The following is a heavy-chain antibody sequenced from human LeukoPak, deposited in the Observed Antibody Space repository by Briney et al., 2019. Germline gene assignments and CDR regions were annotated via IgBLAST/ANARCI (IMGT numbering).Heavy chain of an antibody. CDR2: INHSGST. CDR3: AREPTVVTQPSDAFDI. CDR1: GGSFSGYY. V-gene: IGHV4-34*01. Sequence: SETLSLTCAVYGGSFSGYYWSWIRQPPGKGLEWIGEINHSGSTNYNPSLKSRVTISVDTSKNQFSLKLSSVTAADTAVYYCAREPTVVTQPSDAFDIWGQGTMVTVSS. J-gene: IGHJ3*02. D-gene: IGHD4-23*01.